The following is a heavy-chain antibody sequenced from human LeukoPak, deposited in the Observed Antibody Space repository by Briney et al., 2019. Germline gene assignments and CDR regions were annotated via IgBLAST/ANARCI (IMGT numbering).Heavy chain of an antibody. CDR2: IKQDGSEK. Sequence: GGSLRLSCAASGFTFSNYWMNWVRQAPGKGLEWVANIKQDGSEKYYVDSVKGRFTISRDNSKNSLYLQMNSLGAEDTAVYYRVPGGSYSSTSRTDDYWGQGTLVSVSS. D-gene: IGHD1-26*01. CDR1: GFTFSNYW. CDR3: VPGGSYSSTSRTDDY. J-gene: IGHJ4*02. V-gene: IGHV3-7*01.